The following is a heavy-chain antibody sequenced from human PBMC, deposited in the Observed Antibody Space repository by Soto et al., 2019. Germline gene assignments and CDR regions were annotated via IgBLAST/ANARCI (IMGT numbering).Heavy chain of an antibody. CDR2: IYSGGST. J-gene: IGHJ4*02. V-gene: IGHV3-66*01. D-gene: IGHD6-19*01. CDR1: GFTVSNNY. Sequence: EVQLVQSGGDLVQPGGSLRLSCAASGFTVSNNYMTWVRQAPGKGLELVSLIYSGGSTSYRDSVKGRFTISRDNSKSTLYRQMNSLRVEDTAVYFCAGYSSLDCWGPGTLVTVSS. CDR3: AGYSSLDC.